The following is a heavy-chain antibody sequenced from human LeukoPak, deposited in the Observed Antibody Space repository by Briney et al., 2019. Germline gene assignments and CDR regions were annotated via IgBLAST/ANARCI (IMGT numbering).Heavy chain of an antibody. V-gene: IGHV3-66*02. CDR3: ARESNYDY. J-gene: IGHJ4*02. Sequence: GGSLRLSCAVSGVTVSSTYMSWVRQAPGKGLEWVSVIYSGGSTYYADSVKGRFTIARDNSKNTLYLQMNSLRAEDTAVYSCARESNYDYWGLGTLVTVSS. CDR2: IYSGGST. CDR1: GVTVSSTY.